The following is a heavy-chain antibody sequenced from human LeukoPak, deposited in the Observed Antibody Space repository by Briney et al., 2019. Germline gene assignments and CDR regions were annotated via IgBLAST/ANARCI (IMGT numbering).Heavy chain of an antibody. CDR1: GFTVSSNY. CDR3: ARARSTYYYMDV. CDR2: INHSGST. Sequence: PGGSLRLSCAASGFTVSSNYMTWIRQPPGKGLEWIGEINHSGSTNYNPSLKSRVTISVDTSKNQFSLKLSSVAAADTAVYYCARARSTYYYMDVWGKGTTVTVSS. J-gene: IGHJ6*03. V-gene: IGHV4-34*01. D-gene: IGHD1-14*01.